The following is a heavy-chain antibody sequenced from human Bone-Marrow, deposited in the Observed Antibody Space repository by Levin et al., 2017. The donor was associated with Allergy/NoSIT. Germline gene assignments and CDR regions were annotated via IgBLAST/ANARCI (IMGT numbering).Heavy chain of an antibody. CDR3: ARDRSGTYFYF. CDR1: GFPFSAYG. CDR2: IYYDGSYT. Sequence: GESLKISCAASGFPFSAYGMHWVRQGPGKGLEWVAFIYYDGSYTYYADSVEGRFTISRDNSKNTVHLQMDSLRADDTAMYYCARDRSGTYFYFWGQGTQVTVSS. D-gene: IGHD3/OR15-3a*01. J-gene: IGHJ4*02. V-gene: IGHV3-33*01.